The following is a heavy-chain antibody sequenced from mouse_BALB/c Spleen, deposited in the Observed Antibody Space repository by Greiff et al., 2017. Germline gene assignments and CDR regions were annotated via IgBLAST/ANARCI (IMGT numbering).Heavy chain of an antibody. V-gene: IGHV1S56*01. CDR2: IYPGNVNT. CDR3: AREAPTIPCAY. Sequence: QVQLQQSGPELVKPGASVRISCKASGYTFTSYYIHWVKQRPGQGLEWIGWIYPGNVNTKYNEKFKGKATLTADKSSSTAYMQLSSLTSEDSAVYFCAREAPTIPCAYWGQGTLVTVSA. D-gene: IGHD2-10*01. J-gene: IGHJ3*01. CDR1: GYTFTSYY.